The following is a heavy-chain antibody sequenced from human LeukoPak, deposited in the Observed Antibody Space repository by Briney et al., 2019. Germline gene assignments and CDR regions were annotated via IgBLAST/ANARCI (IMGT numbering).Heavy chain of an antibody. CDR1: GFTFSSYS. CDR3: ARDSYYDSSGYPY. D-gene: IGHD3-22*01. J-gene: IGHJ4*02. V-gene: IGHV3-21*05. Sequence: PGGSLRLSCAASGFTFSSYSMNWVRQAPGKGLEWVSYISSSSSYIYYADSVKGRFTISRDNAKNSLYLQMNSLRAEDTAVYYCARDSYYDSSGYPYWGQGTLVTVSS. CDR2: ISSSSSYI.